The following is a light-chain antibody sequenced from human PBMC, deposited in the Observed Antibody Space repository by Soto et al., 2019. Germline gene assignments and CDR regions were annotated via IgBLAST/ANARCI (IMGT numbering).Light chain of an antibody. Sequence: DIQMTQSPSSVSASVGDRVTITCRASQDITKWLAWYQQKPGKAPKLLIYAASTLQSGVPSRFSGSGSGTGFTLTISSLQPEDFATYYCQQADSFPLPFGGGTLVEMK. CDR2: AAS. J-gene: IGKJ4*01. CDR3: QQADSFPLP. V-gene: IGKV1-12*01. CDR1: QDITKW.